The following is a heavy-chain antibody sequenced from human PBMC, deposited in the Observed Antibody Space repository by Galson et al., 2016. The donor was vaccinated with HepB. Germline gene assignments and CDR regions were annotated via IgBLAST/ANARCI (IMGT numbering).Heavy chain of an antibody. CDR2: ISYDGSYK. CDR1: GFTFSTYG. Sequence: SLRLSCAPSGFTFSTYGMHWVRQAPGKGLDWVAVISYDGSYKDYADSVQGRFTISRDNSKNTLDLQMDSLRAEDTAVYYCAKDRLAWRGSSGWTFGYWGQGTLFIASS. CDR3: AKDRLAWRGSSGWTFGY. D-gene: IGHD6-19*01. V-gene: IGHV3-30*18. J-gene: IGHJ4*02.